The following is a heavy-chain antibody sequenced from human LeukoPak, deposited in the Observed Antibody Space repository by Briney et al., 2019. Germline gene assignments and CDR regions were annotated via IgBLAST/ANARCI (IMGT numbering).Heavy chain of an antibody. Sequence: GGSLRLSCAASAFTFSSYAMSWVRQAPGKGLEWVSAVSGSGGTTYYADSVKGRFTISRDNSRNTLYLQMNSLRAEDTAVYYCAKDGGVWFGESNDYWGQGTLVTVSS. CDR1: AFTFSSYA. V-gene: IGHV3-23*01. CDR2: VSGSGGTT. J-gene: IGHJ4*02. CDR3: AKDGGVWFGESNDY. D-gene: IGHD3-10*01.